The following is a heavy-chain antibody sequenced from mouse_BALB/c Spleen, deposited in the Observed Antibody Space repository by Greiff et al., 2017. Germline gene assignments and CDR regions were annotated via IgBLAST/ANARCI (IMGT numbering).Heavy chain of an antibody. Sequence: EVHLVESGGGLVQPGGSLRLSCATSGFTFTDYYMSWVRQPPGKALEWLGFIRNKANGYTTEYSASVKGRFTISRDNSQSILYLQMNTLRAEDSATYYCARGGYDGLYAMDDWGQGTSVTVSS. D-gene: IGHD2-2*01. J-gene: IGHJ4*01. CDR1: GFTFTDYY. V-gene: IGHV7-3*02. CDR2: IRNKANGYTT. CDR3: ARGGYDGLYAMDD.